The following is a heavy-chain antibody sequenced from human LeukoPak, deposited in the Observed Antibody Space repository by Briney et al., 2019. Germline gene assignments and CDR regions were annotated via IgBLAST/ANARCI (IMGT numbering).Heavy chain of an antibody. D-gene: IGHD6-13*01. Sequence: GGSLRLSCAASGFTFSSYSMNWVRQAPGKGREWVSSISSSSSYRNYAASEKGRYTNPRDNPKHSLYLQTNSLRPERTAVYYCASLFMAAGTRDYWGQGTLVTVSS. V-gene: IGHV3-21*01. J-gene: IGHJ4*02. CDR3: ASLFMAAGTRDY. CDR2: ISSSSSYR. CDR1: GFTFSSYS.